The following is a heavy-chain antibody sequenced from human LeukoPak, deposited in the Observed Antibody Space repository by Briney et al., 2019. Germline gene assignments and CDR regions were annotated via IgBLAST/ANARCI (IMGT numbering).Heavy chain of an antibody. V-gene: IGHV1-69*13. J-gene: IGHJ6*02. CDR2: IIPIFGTA. CDR3: ASLGGNQWLVLGYYYGMDV. Sequence: SVKVSCKASGGTFSSYALSWVRQAPGQGLEWMGGIIPIFGTANYAQKFQGRVTITADESTSTAYMELSSLRSEDTAVYYCASLGGNQWLVLGYYYGMDVWGQGTTVTVSS. CDR1: GGTFSSYA. D-gene: IGHD6-19*01.